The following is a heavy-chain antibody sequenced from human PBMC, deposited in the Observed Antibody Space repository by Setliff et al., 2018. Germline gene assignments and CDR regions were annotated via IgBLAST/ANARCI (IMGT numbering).Heavy chain of an antibody. CDR1: GGTFSNYG. CDR2: TIPLFGTT. V-gene: IGHV1-69*05. D-gene: IGHD5-18*01. CDR3: AREGVDTRSSTDYRYYMDV. Sequence: GASVKVSCKASGGTFSNYGVSWVRQAPGQGLEWMGGTIPLFGTTDYAQKFQGRVTIITDESTSTAYMELSSLRFEDTAVYYCAREGVDTRSSTDYRYYMDVWGKGTTVTVSS. J-gene: IGHJ6*03.